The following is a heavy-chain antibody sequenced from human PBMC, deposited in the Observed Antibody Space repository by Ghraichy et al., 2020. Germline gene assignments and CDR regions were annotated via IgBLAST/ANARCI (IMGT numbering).Heavy chain of an antibody. CDR1: GFTFSSYA. V-gene: IGHV3-23*01. D-gene: IGHD2-15*01. CDR3: AKGARADIVVVVAAIDWYFDL. J-gene: IGHJ2*01. Sequence: GGSLRLSCAASGFTFSSYAMSWVRQAPGKGLEWVSAISGSGGSTYYADSVKGRFTISRDNSKNTLYLQMNSLRAEDTAVYYCAKGARADIVVVVAAIDWYFDLWGRGTLVTVSS. CDR2: ISGSGGST.